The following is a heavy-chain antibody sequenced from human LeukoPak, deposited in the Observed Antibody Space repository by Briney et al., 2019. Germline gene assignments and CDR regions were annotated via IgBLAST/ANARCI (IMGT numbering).Heavy chain of an antibody. J-gene: IGHJ3*02. CDR1: GGSVTTYH. CDR3: ARAEGAASHI. V-gene: IGHV4-59*02. D-gene: IGHD3-16*01. CDR2: IHYSGGA. Sequence: SETLSLTCAVSGGSVTTYHWTWIRQPPGKGLEWIGHIHYSGGADYNPSLKSRVSMSLDTSKNHFSLRLTSVTAADTGVYFCARAEGAASHIWGQGAMVSVSS.